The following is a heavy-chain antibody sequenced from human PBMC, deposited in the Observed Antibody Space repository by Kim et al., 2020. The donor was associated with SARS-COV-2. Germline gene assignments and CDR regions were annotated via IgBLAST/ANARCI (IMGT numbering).Heavy chain of an antibody. D-gene: IGHD2-21*01. CDR2: SII. Sequence: SIIYSADSVKGRFTISRDNAKKSLYLQMNSLRDEDTAVYSCARGRSSLIGYWGQGTLVTVSS. V-gene: IGHV3-48*02. CDR3: ARGRSSLIGY. J-gene: IGHJ4*02.